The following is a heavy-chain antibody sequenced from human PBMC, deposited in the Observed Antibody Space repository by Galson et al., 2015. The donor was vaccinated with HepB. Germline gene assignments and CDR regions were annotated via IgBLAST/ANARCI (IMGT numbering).Heavy chain of an antibody. Sequence: QSGAEVKKPGTSVKVSCKASGYTFTSYGISRVRQAPGQGLEWMGWISAYNGNTNYAQKLQGRVTMTTDTSTSTAYMELRSLRSDDTAVYYCAREGPILPAAIPKDYYYYYMDVWGKGTTVTVSS. J-gene: IGHJ6*03. D-gene: IGHD2-2*02. CDR3: AREGPILPAAIPKDYYYYYMDV. CDR1: GYTFTSYG. V-gene: IGHV1-18*01. CDR2: ISAYNGNT.